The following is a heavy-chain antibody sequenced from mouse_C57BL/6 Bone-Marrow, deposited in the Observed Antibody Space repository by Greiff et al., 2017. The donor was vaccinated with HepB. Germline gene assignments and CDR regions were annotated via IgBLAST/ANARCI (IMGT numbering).Heavy chain of an antibody. V-gene: IGHV1-69*01. J-gene: IGHJ4*01. CDR3: ARRGVLRLLSYYYAMDY. Sequence: VQLQQPGAELVMPGASVKLSCKASGYTFTSYWMHWVKQSPGQGLEWIGEIDPSDSYTNYNQKFKGKSTLTVDKSSSTAYMQLSSLTSEDSAVYYCARRGVLRLLSYYYAMDYWGQGTSVTVSS. CDR2: IDPSDSYT. CDR1: GYTFTSYW. D-gene: IGHD3-2*02.